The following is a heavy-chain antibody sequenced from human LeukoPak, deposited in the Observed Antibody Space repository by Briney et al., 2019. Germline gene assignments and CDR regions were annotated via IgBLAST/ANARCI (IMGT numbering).Heavy chain of an antibody. Sequence: VASVKVSCKASGYTFTGYYMHWVRQAPGQGLEWMGWINPNSGGTNYAQKFQGRVTMTRDTSISTAYMELSRLRSDDTAVYYCAREDSSSWYAGWFDPWGQGTLVTVSS. D-gene: IGHD6-13*01. CDR2: INPNSGGT. V-gene: IGHV1-2*02. CDR3: AREDSSSWYAGWFDP. J-gene: IGHJ5*02. CDR1: GYTFTGYY.